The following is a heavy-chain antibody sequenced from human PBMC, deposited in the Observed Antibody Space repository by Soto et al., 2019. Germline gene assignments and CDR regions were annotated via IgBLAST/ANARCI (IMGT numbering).Heavy chain of an antibody. J-gene: IGHJ6*02. V-gene: IGHV3-33*01. D-gene: IGHD2-15*01. CDR2: IWYDGGNK. Sequence: PGGSLRLSCAASGFTFGFTFGTYGMHWVRQAPGRGLEWVAVIWYDGGNKYYADSVKGRFTISRDNSKNMLYLEMNSLRAEDTAVYYCARIGCTGGSCRQYAYYDMDVWGQGTTVTVSS. CDR1: GFTFGFTFGTYG. CDR3: ARIGCTGGSCRQYAYYDMDV.